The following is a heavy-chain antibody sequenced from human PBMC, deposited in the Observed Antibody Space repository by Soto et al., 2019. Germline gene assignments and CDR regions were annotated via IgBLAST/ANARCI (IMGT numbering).Heavy chain of an antibody. CDR1: GGTFSRYT. Sequence: QVQLVQSGAEVKKPGSSVKVSCKASGGTFSRYTISWVRQAPGQGLEGMGRIVPILDIPNYAQNLQGRVRITADKTTSTAYMELSSSRSDDTAVYYCASHFTGVLVLGASPPGGDNYGWDVWGQGTTVTVSS. CDR3: ASHFTGVLVLGASPPGGDNYGWDV. D-gene: IGHD2-15*01. J-gene: IGHJ6*02. V-gene: IGHV1-69*02. CDR2: IVPILDIP.